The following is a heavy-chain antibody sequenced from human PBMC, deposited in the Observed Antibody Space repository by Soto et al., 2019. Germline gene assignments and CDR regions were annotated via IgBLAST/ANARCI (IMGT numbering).Heavy chain of an antibody. CDR2: ISYDGSNK. CDR3: ARESGYCISTSCFYGMDV. J-gene: IGHJ6*02. V-gene: IGHV3-30-3*01. CDR1: GFTFSSYA. D-gene: IGHD2-2*01. Sequence: QVQLVESGGGVVQPGRSLRLSCAASGFTFSSYAMHWVRQAPGKGLEWVAVISYDGSNKYYADSVKGRFTISRDNSKNTLYLQMNSLRAEDTAVYYCARESGYCISTSCFYGMDVWGQGTTVTVSS.